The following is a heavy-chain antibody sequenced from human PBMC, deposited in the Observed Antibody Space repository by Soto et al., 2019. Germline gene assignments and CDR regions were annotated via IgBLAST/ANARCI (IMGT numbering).Heavy chain of an antibody. J-gene: IGHJ5*02. CDR1: GYSFTSYW. D-gene: IGHD2-2*01. CDR3: ARSSYCSSTSCYVLNWFDP. CDR2: IYPGDSDT. V-gene: IGHV5-51*01. Sequence: PGESLKISCKGSGYSFTSYWIGWVRQMPGKGLEWMGIIYPGDSDTRYSPSFQGQVTISADKSISTAYLQWSSLKASDTAMYYCARSSYCSSTSCYVLNWFDPWGQGTLVTRLL.